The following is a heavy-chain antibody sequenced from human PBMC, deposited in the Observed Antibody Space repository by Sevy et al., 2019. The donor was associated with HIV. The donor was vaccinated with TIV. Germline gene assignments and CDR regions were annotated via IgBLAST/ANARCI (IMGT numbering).Heavy chain of an antibody. Sequence: GESPKISCAASGFTVSSNYMTWVRQAPGKGLEGVSVIYSDGTTYHADSVKDRFTISRDNSKNTLFLEMNSLRAEDTAFYYCARGKSGYGYGLNSWGQGTLVTVSS. CDR1: GFTVSSNY. CDR2: IYSDGTT. CDR3: ARGKSGYGYGLNS. V-gene: IGHV3-66*01. D-gene: IGHD5-18*01. J-gene: IGHJ4*02.